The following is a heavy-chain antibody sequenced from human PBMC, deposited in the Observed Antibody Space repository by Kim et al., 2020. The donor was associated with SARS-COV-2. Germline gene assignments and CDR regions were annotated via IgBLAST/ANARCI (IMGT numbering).Heavy chain of an antibody. CDR2: IKPDGGEK. J-gene: IGHJ5*02. D-gene: IGHD1-20*01. CDR1: GFSLSSYW. Sequence: GGSLRLSCAGSGFSLSSYWMSWVRQAPGKGLEWVANIKPDGGEKYYADSVKGRFTISRENAKSSLYLQMSSLRVEDTAVYYCVRGGITGGRFDPWGQGTLVTVSS. CDR3: VRGGITGGRFDP. V-gene: IGHV3-7*01.